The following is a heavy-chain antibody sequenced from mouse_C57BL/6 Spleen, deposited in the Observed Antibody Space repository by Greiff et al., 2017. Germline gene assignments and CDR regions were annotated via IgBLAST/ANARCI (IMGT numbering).Heavy chain of an antibody. CDR2: ISDGGSYT. V-gene: IGHV5-4*03. CDR3: ARGDHGGFAY. J-gene: IGHJ3*01. CDR1: GFTFSSYA. Sequence: EVNVVESGGGLVKPGGSLKLSCAASGFTFSSYAMSWVRQTPEKRLEWVATISDGGSYTYYPDNVKGRFTISRDNAKNNLYLQMSHLKSEDTAMYYCARGDHGGFAYWGQGTLVTVSA.